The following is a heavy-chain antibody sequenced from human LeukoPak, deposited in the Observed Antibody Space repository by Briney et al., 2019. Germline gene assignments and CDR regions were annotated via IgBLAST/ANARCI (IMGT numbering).Heavy chain of an antibody. D-gene: IGHD6-19*01. CDR1: GFTFSNFA. CDR2: IYSAGTT. Sequence: PGGSLRLSCAASGFTFSNFAMSWVRQAPGKGLEWVSVIYSAGTTYYADSVKGRFTISRDNSKNTLYLQMNSLRADDTAVYYCAREGSSGWYEFWFDPWGQGTLVTVSS. CDR3: AREGSSGWYEFWFDP. J-gene: IGHJ5*02. V-gene: IGHV3-66*01.